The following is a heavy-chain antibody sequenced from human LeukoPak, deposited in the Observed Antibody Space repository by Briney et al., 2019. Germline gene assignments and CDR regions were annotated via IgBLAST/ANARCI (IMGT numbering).Heavy chain of an antibody. CDR2: ISAYNGTT. V-gene: IGHV1-18*01. D-gene: IGHD3-10*01. Sequence: ASVKVSCKASGYTFTSYGISWVGQAPGQGREWMGWISAYNGTTNYAQKLQGRVTMTTHTSTSTAYMELRSLRSDDTAVYYCARDKGSITMVRGVNYWFDPWGQGTLVTVSS. CDR3: ARDKGSITMVRGVNYWFDP. CDR1: GYTFTSYG. J-gene: IGHJ5*02.